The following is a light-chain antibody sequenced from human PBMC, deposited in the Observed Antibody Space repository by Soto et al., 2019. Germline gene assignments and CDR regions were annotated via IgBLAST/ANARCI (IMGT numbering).Light chain of an antibody. J-gene: IGLJ1*01. CDR3: SSYTSSSTLEV. CDR1: SSDVGGYNY. V-gene: IGLV2-14*01. CDR2: DVS. Sequence: QSVLTQPASVSGSPGQSITISSTGTSSDVGGYNYVSWYQQHPGKAPKLMIYDVSNRPSGVSNRFSGSKSGNTASLTISGLQAEDEADYYCSSYTSSSTLEVFGTGTKLTVL.